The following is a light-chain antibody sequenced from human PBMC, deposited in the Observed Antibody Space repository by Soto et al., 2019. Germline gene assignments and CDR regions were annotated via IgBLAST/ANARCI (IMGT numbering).Light chain of an antibody. Sequence: VLPQSPDTLSLSPGDRVTLSCRASQSVRSTFLAWYQQKPGQAPRLLIYGASNRATGIPDRFSGSASGTDFTLTLSSLEHDDSAVYYCQQHHDSPMNTFGQGTQLEIQ. CDR1: QSVRSTF. V-gene: IGKV3-20*01. CDR3: QQHHDSPMNT. CDR2: GAS. J-gene: IGKJ2*01.